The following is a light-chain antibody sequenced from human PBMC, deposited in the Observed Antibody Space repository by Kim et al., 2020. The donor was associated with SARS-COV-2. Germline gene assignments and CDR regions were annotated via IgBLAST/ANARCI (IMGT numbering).Light chain of an antibody. CDR1: SSDVGGYNY. CDR2: DVN. CDR3: SSYTSSSTVV. Sequence: QSALTQPDSVSGSPGQSITISCTGTSSDVGGYNYVSWYQQHPGKGPKLMIYDVNKRPSGVSNRFSGSKSGNTASLTISGLQAEDEADYYCSSYTSSSTVVFGGGTQLTVL. V-gene: IGLV2-14*01. J-gene: IGLJ2*01.